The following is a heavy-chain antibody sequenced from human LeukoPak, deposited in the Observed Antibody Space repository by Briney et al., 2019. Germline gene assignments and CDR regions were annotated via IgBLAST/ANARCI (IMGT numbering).Heavy chain of an antibody. D-gene: IGHD3-9*01. V-gene: IGHV4-34*01. CDR3: ARFGLYDILTGYQSPFDY. CDR1: GGSFSGYY. CDR2: INHSGST. J-gene: IGHJ4*02. Sequence: SETLSLTCAVYGGSFSGYYWSWIRQPPGKGLEWIGEINHSGSTNYNPSLKSRVTISVDTSKNQFSLKLSSVTAADTAVYYCARFGLYDILTGYQSPFDYWGQGTLVTVSS.